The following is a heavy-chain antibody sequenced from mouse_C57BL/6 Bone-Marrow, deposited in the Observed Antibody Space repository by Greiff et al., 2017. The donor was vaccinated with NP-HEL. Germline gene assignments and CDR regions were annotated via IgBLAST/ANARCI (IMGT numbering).Heavy chain of an antibody. CDR3: ARKGNYYGSSIYAMDY. CDR2: IYPRSGNT. J-gene: IGHJ4*01. D-gene: IGHD1-1*01. CDR1: GYTFKSYG. V-gene: IGHV1-81*01. Sequence: VQLQQSGAELARPGASVKLSCKASGYTFKSYGISWVKQRTGQGLEWIGEIYPRSGNTYYNEKFKGKATLTADKSSSTAYMELRSLTSEDSAVYFCARKGNYYGSSIYAMDYWGQGTSVTVSS.